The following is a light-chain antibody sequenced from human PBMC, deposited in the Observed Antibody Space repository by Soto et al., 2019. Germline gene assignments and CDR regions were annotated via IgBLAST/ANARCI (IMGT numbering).Light chain of an antibody. V-gene: IGLV2-14*01. J-gene: IGLJ3*02. CDR2: DVT. Sequence: QSVLTQPASVSGSPGQSITISCTGTSSDIGGYNSVSWYQQHPGKVPKLLIYDVTNRPSGISNRFSGSKSGNTASLTISGLHAEDEADYYCSSYGSSNTVVFGGGTKLTVL. CDR1: SSDIGGYNS. CDR3: SSYGSSNTVV.